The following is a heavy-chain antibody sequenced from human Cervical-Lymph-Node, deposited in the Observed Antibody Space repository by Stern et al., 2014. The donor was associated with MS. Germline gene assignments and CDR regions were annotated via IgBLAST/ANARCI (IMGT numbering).Heavy chain of an antibody. CDR2: VYYSGIT. Sequence: VQLEESGPGLVKPSETLSLTCTVSGGSITNRDYWGWIRQSPGKGLEWIGSVYYSGITYYRPSLKSRATISIDTSRHPLFLRLNSVTATDTAVYFCARGVTAVTNYVPNWCFDLWGRGTLVTVSS. J-gene: IGHJ2*01. V-gene: IGHV4-39*02. CDR1: GGSITNRDY. D-gene: IGHD4-11*01. CDR3: ARGVTAVTNYVPNWCFDL.